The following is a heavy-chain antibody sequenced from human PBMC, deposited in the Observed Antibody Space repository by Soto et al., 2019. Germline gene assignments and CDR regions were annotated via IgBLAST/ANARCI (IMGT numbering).Heavy chain of an antibody. V-gene: IGHV4-4*02. CDR3: ARSREQWLVDAFDI. CDR2: IYHSGST. J-gene: IGHJ3*02. CDR1: GGSISSSNW. D-gene: IGHD6-19*01. Sequence: PSETLSLTCAVSGGSISSSNWWSWVRQPPGKGLEWIGEIYHSGSTNYNPSLKSRVTISVDKSKNQFSLKLSSVTAADTAVYYCARSREQWLVDAFDIWGQGTMVTVSS.